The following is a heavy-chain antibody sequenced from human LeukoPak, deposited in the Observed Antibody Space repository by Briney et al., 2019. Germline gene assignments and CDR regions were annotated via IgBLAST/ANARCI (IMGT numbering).Heavy chain of an antibody. D-gene: IGHD5-12*01. J-gene: IGHJ4*02. CDR1: GYTFTSYY. V-gene: IGHV1-46*01. CDR2: INPSGGST. Sequence: ASVKVSCKASGYTFTSYYMHWVRQAPGQGREWMGIINPSGGSTSYAQKFQGRVTMTRDTSTSTVYMELSSLRSEDTAVYYCSRELRSGNDFNYGGQGTLVTVSS. CDR3: SRELRSGNDFNY.